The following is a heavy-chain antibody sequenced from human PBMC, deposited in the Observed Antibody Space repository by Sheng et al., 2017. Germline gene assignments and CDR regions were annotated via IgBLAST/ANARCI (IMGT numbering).Heavy chain of an antibody. Sequence: DVQLVESGGGLIQPGGSLTLSCAASGFTVTSHYMSWVRQAPGKGLEWVSSIYSGGNTYYADSVMGRFTVSRDISKSTLYLQMNNLRVDDTAVYYCTRDPFTDYYYDGMDVWGQGTTVIVSS. V-gene: IGHV3-53*01. CDR2: IYSGGNT. CDR1: GFTVTSHY. CDR3: TRDPFTDYYYDGMDV. J-gene: IGHJ6*02.